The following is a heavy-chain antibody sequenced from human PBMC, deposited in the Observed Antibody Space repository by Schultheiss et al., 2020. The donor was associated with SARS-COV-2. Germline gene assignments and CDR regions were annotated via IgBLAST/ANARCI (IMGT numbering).Heavy chain of an antibody. CDR3: ARGARYYGMDV. J-gene: IGHJ6*02. Sequence: SETLSLTCTVSGGSISSYYWSWIRQPPGKGLEWIGYIYYSGSTNYNPSLKSRVTISVDTSKNQFSLKLSSVTAADTAVYYCARGARYYGMDVWGQGTTVTVSS. V-gene: IGHV4-59*01. D-gene: IGHD5-12*01. CDR2: IYYSGST. CDR1: GGSISSYY.